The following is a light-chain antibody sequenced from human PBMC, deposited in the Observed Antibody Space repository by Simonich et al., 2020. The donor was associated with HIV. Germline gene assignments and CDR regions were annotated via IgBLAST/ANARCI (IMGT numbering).Light chain of an antibody. CDR2: KDS. V-gene: IGLV3-25*03. CDR1: ALPKEY. J-gene: IGLJ2*01. Sequence: SYELTQPPSVSVSPGQTARITCSGDALPKEYAYWYHQRPGQAPMLVIYKDSERPSGIPERFSGSNSGTTVTLTISGVQAEDEADYYCQSTDSSGTYVVFGGGTKLTVL. CDR3: QSTDSSGTYVV.